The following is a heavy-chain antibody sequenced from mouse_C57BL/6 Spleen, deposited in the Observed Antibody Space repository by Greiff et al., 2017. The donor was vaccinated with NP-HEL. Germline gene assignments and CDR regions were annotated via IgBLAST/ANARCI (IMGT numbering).Heavy chain of an antibody. CDR2: ISDGGSYT. D-gene: IGHD1-1*01. CDR3: ARDTYYYGSSPYFDY. V-gene: IGHV5-4*01. CDR1: GFTFSSYA. Sequence: EVMLVESGGGLVKPGGSLKLSCAASGFTFSSYAMSWVRQTPEKRLEWVATISDGGSYTYYPDNVKGRFTISRDNAKNNLYLQMSHLKSEDTAMYYCARDTYYYGSSPYFDYWGQGTTLTVSS. J-gene: IGHJ2*01.